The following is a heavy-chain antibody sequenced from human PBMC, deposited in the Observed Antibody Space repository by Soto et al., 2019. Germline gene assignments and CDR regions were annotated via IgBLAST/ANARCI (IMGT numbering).Heavy chain of an antibody. V-gene: IGHV3-15*01. J-gene: IGHJ1*01. CDR3: TIARGTYGVEYFQH. D-gene: IGHD4-17*01. Sequence: GGSLRLSCAASGFTFSNAWMSWVRQAPGKRLEWVGRIKSETDGGTTDYAAPVKGRFTISRDDSKNTLSLQMNSLKNEDTAVYYCTIARGTYGVEYFQHWGQGTLVTVSS. CDR2: IKSETDGGTT. CDR1: GFTFSNAW.